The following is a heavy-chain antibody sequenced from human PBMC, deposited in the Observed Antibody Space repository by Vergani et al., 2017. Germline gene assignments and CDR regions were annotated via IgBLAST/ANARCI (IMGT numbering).Heavy chain of an antibody. CDR3: TLTYYYDSSGYYY. Sequence: EVQLVESGGGLVQPGRSLRLSCAASGFTFSSYGMHWVRQAPGKGLEWVGRIKSKTDGGTTDYAAPVKGRFTISRNDSKNTLYLQMNSLKTEDTAVYYCTLTYYYDSSGYYYWGQGTLVTVSS. V-gene: IGHV3-15*07. CDR2: IKSKTDGGTT. D-gene: IGHD3-22*01. CDR1: GFTFSSYG. J-gene: IGHJ4*02.